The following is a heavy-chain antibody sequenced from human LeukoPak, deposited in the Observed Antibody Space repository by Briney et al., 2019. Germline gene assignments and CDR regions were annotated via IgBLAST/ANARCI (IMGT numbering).Heavy chain of an antibody. CDR1: GYTFTSYG. CDR2: ISAYNGNT. J-gene: IGHJ4*02. V-gene: IGHV1-18*01. Sequence: ASVKVSCKASGYTFTSYGISWVRQAPGQGLKWMGWISAYNGNTNYAQKLQGRVTMTTDTSTSTAYMELRSLRSDDTAVYYCARDSGRYDFWSGYYFRSPDRTLDYWGQGTLVTVSS. D-gene: IGHD3-3*01. CDR3: ARDSGRYDFWSGYYFRSPDRTLDY.